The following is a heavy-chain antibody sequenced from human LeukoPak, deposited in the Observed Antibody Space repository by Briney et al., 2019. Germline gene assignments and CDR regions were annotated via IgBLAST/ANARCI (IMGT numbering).Heavy chain of an antibody. CDR1: GFTFSRYW. V-gene: IGHV3-7*01. CDR3: AVISPFDY. J-gene: IGHJ4*02. D-gene: IGHD2-21*01. CDR2: IKQDGSEK. Sequence: QPGGSLRLSCAVSGFTFSRYWMSWVRQAPGKGLEWVANIKQDGSEKYYVDSVKGRFTISRDNAKNSLYLQMNSLRAEDTAVYYCAVISPFDYWGQGTLVTVSS.